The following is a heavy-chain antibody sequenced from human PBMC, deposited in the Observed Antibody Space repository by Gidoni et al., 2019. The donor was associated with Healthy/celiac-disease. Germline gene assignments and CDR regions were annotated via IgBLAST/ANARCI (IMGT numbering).Heavy chain of an antibody. CDR1: GGSISSSNW. CDR3: AGLAVGPRITMVRGAKPSPNWFDP. V-gene: IGHV4-4*02. Sequence: QVQLQESGPGLVKPSGTLSLTCAVSGGSISSSNWWSWVRQPPGKGLEWIGEIYHSGSTNYNPSLKRRVTISVDKSKNQFSLKLSSVTAADTAVYYCAGLAVGPRITMVRGAKPSPNWFDPWGQGTLVTVSS. D-gene: IGHD3-10*01. CDR2: IYHSGST. J-gene: IGHJ5*02.